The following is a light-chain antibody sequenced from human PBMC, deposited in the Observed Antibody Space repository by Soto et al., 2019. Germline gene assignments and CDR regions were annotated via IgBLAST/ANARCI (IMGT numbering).Light chain of an antibody. CDR1: QSVSSN. CDR2: GAS. J-gene: IGKJ1*01. V-gene: IGKV3D-15*01. Sequence: EIVMTQSPATLSVSPGARATLSCRASQSVSSNLAWYQQKPGQAPRLLIYGASTRATGIPARFSGGGSGTEFTLTISSLQSEDFAVYYCHQYNNWPRTFGQGTKVDSK. CDR3: HQYNNWPRT.